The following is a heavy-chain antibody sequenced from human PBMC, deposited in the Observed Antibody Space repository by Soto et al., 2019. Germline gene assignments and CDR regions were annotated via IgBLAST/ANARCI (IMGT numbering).Heavy chain of an antibody. Sequence: ASVKVSCKASGYTFTSYGISWVRQAPGQGLEWMGWISAYNGNTNYAQKLQGRVTMTTDTSTSTAYMELRSLRSDDTAVYYCARNVAYDILTGPLDYWGQGTLGTVSS. CDR2: ISAYNGNT. J-gene: IGHJ4*02. CDR3: ARNVAYDILTGPLDY. D-gene: IGHD3-9*01. CDR1: GYTFTSYG. V-gene: IGHV1-18*01.